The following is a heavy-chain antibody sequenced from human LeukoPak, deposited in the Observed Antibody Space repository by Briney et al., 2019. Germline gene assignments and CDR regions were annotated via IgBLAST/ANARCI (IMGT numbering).Heavy chain of an antibody. CDR1: GFTISSKY. J-gene: IGHJ4*02. CDR3: AKTPFYCSGGSCFSFDY. Sequence: GGSLRLSCAASGFTISSKYMSWVRQAPGKGLEWVSVIYSGGSTYYADSVKGRFTISRDNSKNTLYLQMNSLRAEDTAVYYCAKTPFYCSGGSCFSFDYWGQGTLVTVSS. D-gene: IGHD2-15*01. CDR2: IYSGGST. V-gene: IGHV3-66*01.